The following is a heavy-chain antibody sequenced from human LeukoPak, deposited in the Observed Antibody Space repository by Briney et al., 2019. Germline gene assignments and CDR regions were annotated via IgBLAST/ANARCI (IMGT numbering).Heavy chain of an antibody. J-gene: IGHJ3*02. CDR1: GFTFSSSA. CDR2: IVVGSGNT. V-gene: IGHV1-58*02. D-gene: IGHD1-14*01. Sequence: GASVKVSCKASGFTFSSSAMQWVRQARGQRLEWIGWIVVGSGNTNYAQKFQERVTITRDMSTSTAYMELSSLRSEDTAVYYCAADKDGKRYWASSAFDIWGQGTMVTVSS. CDR3: AADKDGKRYWASSAFDI.